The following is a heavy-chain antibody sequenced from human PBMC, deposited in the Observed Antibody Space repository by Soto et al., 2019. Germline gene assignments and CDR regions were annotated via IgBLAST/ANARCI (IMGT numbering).Heavy chain of an antibody. CDR2: IKLDASEK. V-gene: IGHV3-7*03. CDR1: GFTFGCYC. D-gene: IGHD3-10*01. CDR3: ARDSVYASGVSVNNSLDY. Sequence: GGALRLSCAASGFTFGCYCMSWVRQAPGKGLEWLATIKLDASEKKYVDSVKGRFTLSRDNAKNPLYLQMDSLRVEDTAVYYCARDSVYASGVSVNNSLDYWGHGTLVTVSS. J-gene: IGHJ4*01.